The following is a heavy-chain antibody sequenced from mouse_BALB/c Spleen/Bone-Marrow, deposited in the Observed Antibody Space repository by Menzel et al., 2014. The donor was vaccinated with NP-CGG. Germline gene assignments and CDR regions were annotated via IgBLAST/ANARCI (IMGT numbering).Heavy chain of an antibody. Sequence: DVQLQESGLGLVKPSQSLSLPCTVTGYSITSDYAWHWIRQFPGNKLEWMGYISYSGSTSYYPYLKSRISITRDTSKNQFFLQLNSVTNEDTATYYCARSADWYFDVWGAGTTVTVSS. CDR1: GYSITSDYA. J-gene: IGHJ1*01. CDR3: ARSADWYFDV. V-gene: IGHV3-2*02. CDR2: ISYSGST.